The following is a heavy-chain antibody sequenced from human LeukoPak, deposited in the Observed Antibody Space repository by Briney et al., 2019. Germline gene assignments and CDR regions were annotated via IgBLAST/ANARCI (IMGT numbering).Heavy chain of an antibody. J-gene: IGHJ6*02. V-gene: IGHV1-46*01. CDR1: GYTFTSYY. CDR3: ARTQATAAAGTDFDYYYYYGMDV. Sequence: EASVKVSCKASGYTFTSYYMHWVRQAPGQGLEWMGIINPSGGSTSYAQKFQGRVTMTRDTSTSTVYMELSSLRSEDTAVYYCARTQATAAAGTDFDYYYYYGMDVWGQGTTVTVSS. D-gene: IGHD6-13*01. CDR2: INPSGGST.